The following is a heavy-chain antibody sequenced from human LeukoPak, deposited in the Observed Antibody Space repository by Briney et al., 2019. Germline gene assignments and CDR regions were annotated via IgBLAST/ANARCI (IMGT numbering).Heavy chain of an antibody. CDR1: GFTFSSYS. V-gene: IGHV3-21*01. Sequence: GGSLRLSCAASGFTFSSYSMNWVRQTRGKGLEWVSSISSSSTYIYYADSVKGRFTISRDNAKNSLYLQMNSLRAEDTAVYYCARHIAALVFDYWGQGTLVTVSS. CDR3: ARHIAALVFDY. CDR2: ISSSSTYI. J-gene: IGHJ4*02. D-gene: IGHD6-6*01.